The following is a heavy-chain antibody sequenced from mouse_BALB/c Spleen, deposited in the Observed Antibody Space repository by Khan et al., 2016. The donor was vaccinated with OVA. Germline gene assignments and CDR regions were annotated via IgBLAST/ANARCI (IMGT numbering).Heavy chain of an antibody. CDR1: GFSITSDYA. J-gene: IGHJ2*01. CDR2: ISYSGNT. CDR3: SRVCGGDFDY. Sequence: EVQLQESGPGLVKPSQSLSLTCTVTGFSITSDYAWNWIRQFPGNKLEWMGYISYSGNTKYNPSLKSRISITRDPSKNQFFLQLNSVTIEDTATYYCSRVCGGDFDYWGQGTTLTVSS. V-gene: IGHV3-2*02.